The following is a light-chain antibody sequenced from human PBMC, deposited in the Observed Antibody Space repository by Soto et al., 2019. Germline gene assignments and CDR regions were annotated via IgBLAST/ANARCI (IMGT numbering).Light chain of an antibody. CDR3: MQGVQMPPIA. CDR1: QSLQHSNGYNY. Sequence: IVVTQSPLSLPVTPGEPASISCRSSQSLQHSNGYNYLDWYFQKPGQSPQLLIHLASNRASGVPVRFSGSGSGTDFTLNISSVEAEDVGLYYCMQGVQMPPIAIGQGTRLDIK. J-gene: IGKJ5*01. CDR2: LAS. V-gene: IGKV2-28*01.